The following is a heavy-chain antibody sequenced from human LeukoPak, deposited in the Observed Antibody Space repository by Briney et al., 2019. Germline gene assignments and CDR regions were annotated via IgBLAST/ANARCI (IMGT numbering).Heavy chain of an antibody. CDR2: IKRIIDGGTT. J-gene: IGHJ4*02. CDR3: AAQGDYGELRY. CDR1: GFTFSNTW. D-gene: IGHD4-17*01. Sequence: GGSLRLSCAASGFTFSNTWMNWVRQAPGKGREWVGRIKRIIDGGTTDYAAPVKGRFTVSRDDSINTLYLQMSSLKTEDTAVYYCAAQGDYGELRYWGQGTLVTVSS. V-gene: IGHV3-15*01.